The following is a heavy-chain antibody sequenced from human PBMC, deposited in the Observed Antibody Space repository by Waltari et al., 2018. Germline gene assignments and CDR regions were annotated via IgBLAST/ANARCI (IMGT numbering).Heavy chain of an antibody. V-gene: IGHV1-2*02. CDR2: INADSAAT. Sequence: QVQLLQSGAEVKKPGASMKVSCKASGYTLSGSYIHWVRQAPGQGLEWMGGINADSAATKYVQEFQGRVTMTRDMSINTAYMELNRLRSDDTAVYYCASEPIVKVPSGSDTFDIWGQGTMVTVSS. CDR1: GYTLSGSY. D-gene: IGHD2-21*02. CDR3: ASEPIVKVPSGSDTFDI. J-gene: IGHJ3*02.